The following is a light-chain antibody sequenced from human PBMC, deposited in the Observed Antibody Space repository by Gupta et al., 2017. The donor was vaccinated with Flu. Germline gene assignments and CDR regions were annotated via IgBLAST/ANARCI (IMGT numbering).Light chain of an antibody. CDR3: KQDNNLNL. CDR2: GAS. Sequence: SPAHLSVSQGERVARSGRDSQSVGPSVEWYQQKPGQAPRLIIYGASHRAVEITDRFSGCGDGTEFTLTSSSRQYEDCAVYYGKQDNNLNLFGHGTRVDIK. CDR1: QSVGPS. J-gene: IGKJ3*01. V-gene: IGKV3-15*01.